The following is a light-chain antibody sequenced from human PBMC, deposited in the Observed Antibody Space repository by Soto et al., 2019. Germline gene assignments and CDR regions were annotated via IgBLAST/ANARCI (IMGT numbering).Light chain of an antibody. J-gene: IGLJ2*01. Sequence: QSVLTQPASVSGSPGQSITISSTGTSSDVGGYNNVSWYQQHPGKAPKLMIYDVSNRPSGVSNRFSGSKSGNTASLTISGLQAEDEADYYCSSYTSSSTLVFGGGTKVTVL. CDR2: DVS. CDR1: SSDVGGYNN. V-gene: IGLV2-14*01. CDR3: SSYTSSSTLV.